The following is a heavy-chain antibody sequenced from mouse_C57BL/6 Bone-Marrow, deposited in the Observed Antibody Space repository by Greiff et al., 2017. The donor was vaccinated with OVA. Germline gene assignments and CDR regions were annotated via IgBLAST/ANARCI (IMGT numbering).Heavy chain of an antibody. CDR1: GFTFSDYY. D-gene: IGHD2-5*01. CDR3: ARQKNYSTRGFAY. V-gene: IGHV5-12*01. Sequence: EVKVVESGGGLVQPGGSLKLSCAASGFTFSDYYLYLVRQTPEKRLEWVAYISNGGGSTYYPSTVKGRFNISSDNAKHTLYLQMRRLKSEDTAMEDCARQKNYSTRGFAYWGQGTLVTVSA. J-gene: IGHJ3*01. CDR2: ISNGGGST.